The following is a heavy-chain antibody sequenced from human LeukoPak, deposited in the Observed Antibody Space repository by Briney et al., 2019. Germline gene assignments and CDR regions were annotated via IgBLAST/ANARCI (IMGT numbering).Heavy chain of an antibody. CDR1: GFTFSSYG. CDR2: ISDSGGST. V-gene: IGHV3-23*01. CDR3: ARGKATYYDFWSGYDAFDI. D-gene: IGHD3-3*01. J-gene: IGHJ3*02. Sequence: GGSLRLSCAASGFTFSSYGMSWVRQAPGKGLEWVSTISDSGGSTYYADSVKGRFTISRDNSKETLYLQMNSLRAEDTALYYCARGKATYYDFWSGYDAFDIWGQGTMVTVSS.